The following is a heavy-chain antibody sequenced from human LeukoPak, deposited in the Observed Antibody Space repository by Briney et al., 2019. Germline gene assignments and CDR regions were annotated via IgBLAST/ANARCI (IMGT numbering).Heavy chain of an antibody. CDR3: ARGDVIVHYFDY. V-gene: IGHV4-30-2*01. J-gene: IGHJ4*02. Sequence: KTSQTLSLTCAVSGDSLSSGVYSWNWIRQPPGKGLEWIGHISHRGSTYYNPSLKSRVTISVDRSKNQFSLKLTSVTAADTAVYYCARGDVIVHYFDYWGQGTLVTVSS. CDR1: GDSLSSGVYS. CDR2: ISHRGST. D-gene: IGHD3-22*01.